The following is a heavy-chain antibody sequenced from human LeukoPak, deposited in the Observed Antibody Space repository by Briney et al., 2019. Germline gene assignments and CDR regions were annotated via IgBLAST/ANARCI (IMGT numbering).Heavy chain of an antibody. CDR1: GFTFSSYS. V-gene: IGHV3-21*01. CDR3: ARESPLTGYFDY. CDR2: ISSSSSYI. J-gene: IGHJ4*02. D-gene: IGHD7-27*01. Sequence: PGGSLRLSCAASGFTFSSYSMNWVRQAPGKGLEWVSSISSSSSYIYYADSVKGRFTISRDNAKNSLYLQMNSLRAEDTAVYYCARESPLTGYFDYWGQGTLVTVSS.